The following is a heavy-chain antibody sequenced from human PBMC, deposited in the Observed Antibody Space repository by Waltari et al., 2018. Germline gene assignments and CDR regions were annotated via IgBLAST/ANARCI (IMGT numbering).Heavy chain of an antibody. CDR2: ISWNSGSI. Sequence: EVQLVESGGGLVQPGRSLILSCAASGFTFDDYAMHWVRQATGKGLEWVSGISWNSGSIGYADSVKGRFTISRDNAKNSLYLQMNSLRAEDTALYYCAKDSWQQLEVGIFDYWGQGTLVTVSS. J-gene: IGHJ4*02. V-gene: IGHV3-9*01. D-gene: IGHD6-13*01. CDR1: GFTFDDYA. CDR3: AKDSWQQLEVGIFDY.